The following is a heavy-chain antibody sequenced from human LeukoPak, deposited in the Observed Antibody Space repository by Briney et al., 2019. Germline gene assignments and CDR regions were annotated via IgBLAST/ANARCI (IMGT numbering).Heavy chain of an antibody. CDR1: GFTVSRNY. Sequence: GGSLRLSCAASGFTVSRNYMSWVRQAPGKGLEWVSIIDRGGSTNYADSVKGRFTVSRDNSKNTVYLQMSSLRAEETAVYYCAKDGPSMSIQHWGQGTLVTVSS. CDR2: IDRGGST. V-gene: IGHV3-66*01. D-gene: IGHD6-6*01. CDR3: AKDGPSMSIQH. J-gene: IGHJ1*01.